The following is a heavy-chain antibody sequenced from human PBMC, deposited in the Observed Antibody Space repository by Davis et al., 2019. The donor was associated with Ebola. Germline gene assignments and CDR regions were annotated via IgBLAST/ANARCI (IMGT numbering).Heavy chain of an antibody. D-gene: IGHD5-18*01. J-gene: IGHJ4*02. Sequence: GESLKISCAASGFTFSSYGMHWVRQAPGKGLEWVAVISYDGSNKYYADSVKGRFTISRDNSKNTLYLQMNSLRTEDTAVYYCASEDAAMAYFDYWGQGTLVTVSS. CDR3: ASEDAAMAYFDY. CDR2: ISYDGSNK. CDR1: GFTFSSYG. V-gene: IGHV3-30*03.